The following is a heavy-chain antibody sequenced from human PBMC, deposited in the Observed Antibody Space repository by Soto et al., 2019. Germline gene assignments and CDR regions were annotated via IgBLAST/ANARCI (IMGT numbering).Heavy chain of an antibody. CDR3: ARKRGLAVAGPLDY. D-gene: IGHD6-19*01. CDR2: IYPGDSDT. V-gene: IGHV5-51*01. CDR1: GYSFTSYW. Sequence: PXESLTMSCTGSGYSFTSYWIGWVRQMPGKGLEWMGIIYPGDSDTRYSPSFQGQVTISADKSISTAYLHWSSLKASDTAMYYCARKRGLAVAGPLDYWGQGTLVTVYS. J-gene: IGHJ4*02.